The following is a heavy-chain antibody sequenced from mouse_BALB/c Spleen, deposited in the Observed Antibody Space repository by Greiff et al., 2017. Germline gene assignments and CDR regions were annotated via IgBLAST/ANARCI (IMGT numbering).Heavy chain of an antibody. CDR1: GYTFTSYY. CDR3: ARYYGYDAMDY. D-gene: IGHD1-1*02. CDR2: IYPGNVNT. V-gene: IGHV1S56*01. Sequence: VQLQESGPELVKPGASVRISCKASGYTFTSYYIHWVKQRPGQGLEWIGWIYPGNVNTKYNEKFKGKATLTADKSSSTAYMQLSSLTSEDSAVYFCARYYGYDAMDYWGQGTSVTVSS. J-gene: IGHJ4*01.